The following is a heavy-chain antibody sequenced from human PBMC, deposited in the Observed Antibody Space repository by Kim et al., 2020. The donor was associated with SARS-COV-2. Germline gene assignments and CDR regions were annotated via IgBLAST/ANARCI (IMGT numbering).Heavy chain of an antibody. D-gene: IGHD3-22*01. V-gene: IGHV4-34*01. CDR3: ARGALYYYDSSGYYRWFDP. Sequence: SETLSLTCAVYGGSFSGYYWSWIRQPPGKGLEWIGEINHSGSTNYNPSLKSRVTISVDTSKNQFSLKLSSVTAADTAAYYCARGALYYYDSSGYYRWFDPWGQGTLVTVSS. J-gene: IGHJ5*02. CDR2: INHSGST. CDR1: GGSFSGYY.